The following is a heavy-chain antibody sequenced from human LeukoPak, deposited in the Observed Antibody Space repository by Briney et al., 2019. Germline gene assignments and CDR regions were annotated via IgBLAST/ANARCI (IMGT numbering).Heavy chain of an antibody. CDR2: INPSGGST. J-gene: IGHJ5*02. V-gene: IGHV1-46*01. CDR3: AGGVPLERPKYNWFDP. Sequence: ASVKVSCKASGYTFTSYYMHWVRQAPGQGLEWMGIINPSGGSTSYAQKFQGRVTMTRDTSTSTVYMELSSLRSEDTAVYYCAGGVPLERPKYNWFDPWGQGTLVTVSS. CDR1: GYTFTSYY. D-gene: IGHD1-1*01.